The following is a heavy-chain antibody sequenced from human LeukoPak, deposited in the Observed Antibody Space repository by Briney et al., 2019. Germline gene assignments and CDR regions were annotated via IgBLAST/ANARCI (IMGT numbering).Heavy chain of an antibody. Sequence: SETLSLTCTVSGGSISSSSYYWGWIRQPPRKGLEWIGSIYYSGSTYYNPSLKSRVTISVDTSKNQFSLKLTSVTAADTAMYYCAREGTSDNYLGSDYWGQGTLLTVSS. J-gene: IGHJ4*02. CDR2: IYYSGST. D-gene: IGHD2/OR15-2a*01. CDR3: AREGTSDNYLGSDY. V-gene: IGHV4-39*07. CDR1: GGSISSSSYY.